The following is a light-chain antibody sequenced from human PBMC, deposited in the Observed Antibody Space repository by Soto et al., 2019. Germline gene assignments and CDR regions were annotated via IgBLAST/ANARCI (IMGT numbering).Light chain of an antibody. J-gene: IGKJ4*01. CDR1: QIPLHSNGYNY. CDR2: LGS. V-gene: IGKV2-28*01. Sequence: DILMTQSPLSLPVTPREPASISCRSSQIPLHSNGYNYLDWYLQKPGQSPQLLIYLGSNRASGVPDRFSGSGSGTDFTLKISRVEAEDVGVYYCMQALQAAQLTFGGGTKVDI. CDR3: MQALQAAQLT.